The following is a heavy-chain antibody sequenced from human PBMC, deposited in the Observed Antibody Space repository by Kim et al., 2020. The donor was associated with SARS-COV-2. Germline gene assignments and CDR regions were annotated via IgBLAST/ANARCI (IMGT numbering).Heavy chain of an antibody. Sequence: SETLSLTCAVYGGSFSGYYWSWIRQPPGKGLEWIGEINHSGSTNYNPSLKSRVTISVDTSKNQFSLKLSSVTAAETAVYYCASKWELLDYWGQGTLVTVSS. CDR1: GGSFSGYY. D-gene: IGHD1-26*01. J-gene: IGHJ4*02. V-gene: IGHV4-34*01. CDR2: INHSGST. CDR3: ASKWELLDY.